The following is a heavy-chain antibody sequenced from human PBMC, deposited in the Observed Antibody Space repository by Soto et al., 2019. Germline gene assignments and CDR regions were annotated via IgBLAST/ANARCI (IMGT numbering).Heavy chain of an antibody. D-gene: IGHD3-10*01. CDR1: GGSISSSSYY. CDR2: IYYSGST. V-gene: IGHV4-39*01. Sequence: SETLSLTCTVSGGSISSSSYYWGWIRQPPGKGLEWIGSIYYSGSTYYNPSLKSRVTISVDTSKNQFSLKLSSVTAADTAVYYCARLPLRGTNFDYWGQGTLVTVSS. J-gene: IGHJ4*02. CDR3: ARLPLRGTNFDY.